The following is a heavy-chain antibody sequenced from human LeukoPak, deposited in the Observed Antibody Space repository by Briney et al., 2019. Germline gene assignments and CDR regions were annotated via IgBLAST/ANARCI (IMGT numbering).Heavy chain of an antibody. CDR3: ARSEIADD. CDR1: GYTFTSYG. Sequence: ASVKVSCKASGYTFTSYGISWVRQAPGQGLEWMGWINPDSGATNYAQRFQGRVTMTRDTSISTAYMELSRLRSDDTALYYCARSEIADDWGQGTLVTVSS. V-gene: IGHV1-2*02. CDR2: INPDSGAT. J-gene: IGHJ4*02. D-gene: IGHD1-14*01.